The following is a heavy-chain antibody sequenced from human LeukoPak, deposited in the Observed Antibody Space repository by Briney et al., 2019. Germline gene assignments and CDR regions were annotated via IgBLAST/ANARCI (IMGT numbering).Heavy chain of an antibody. J-gene: IGHJ4*02. V-gene: IGHV1-69*13. D-gene: IGHD3-22*01. CDR3: AAAPPYDSSGYYPPDY. CDR1: GGTFSSYA. CDR2: IIPIFGTA. Sequence: SVKVSCKASGGTFSSYAIGWVRQAPGQGLEWMGGIIPIFGTANYAQKFQGRVTITADESTSTAYMELSSLRSEDTAVYYCAAAPPYDSSGYYPPDYWGQGTLVTVSS.